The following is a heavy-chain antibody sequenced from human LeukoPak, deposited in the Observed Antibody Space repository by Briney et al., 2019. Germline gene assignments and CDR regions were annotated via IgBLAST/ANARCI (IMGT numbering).Heavy chain of an antibody. CDR3: VRDLRARVALYAPDF. Sequence: ASVKVSCKASGYTFTTYYMHWVRQAPGQGLEWMGIINPDSGSTNYAQSFQGRVTMTRDTSTSTVYMELSSLRSEDTAVYYCVRDLRARVALYAPDFWGQGTLVTVSS. CDR2: INPDSGST. CDR1: GYTFTTYY. D-gene: IGHD2-2*01. V-gene: IGHV1-46*01. J-gene: IGHJ4*02.